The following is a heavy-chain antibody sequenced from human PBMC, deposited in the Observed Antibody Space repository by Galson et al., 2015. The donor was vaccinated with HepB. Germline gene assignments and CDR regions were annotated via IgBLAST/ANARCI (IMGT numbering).Heavy chain of an antibody. CDR3: ARHGESAYCGGDCYRDWFDP. D-gene: IGHD2-21*02. CDR1: GYSFTSYW. CDR2: IDPSDSYT. V-gene: IGHV5-10-1*01. Sequence: QSGAEVKKPGESLRISCKGSGYSFTSYWISWVRQMPGKGLEWMGRIDPSDSYTNYSPSFQGHVTISADKSISTAYLQWSSLKASDTAMYYCARHGESAYCGGDCYRDWFDPWGQGTLVTVSS. J-gene: IGHJ5*02.